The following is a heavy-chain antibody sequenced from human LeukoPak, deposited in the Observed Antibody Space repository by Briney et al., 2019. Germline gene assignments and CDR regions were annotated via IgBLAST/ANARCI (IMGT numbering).Heavy chain of an antibody. D-gene: IGHD3-9*01. CDR2: IWYDGSNK. CDR3: ARDGGGVRYFDWENAPNYFDY. Sequence: GRSLRLSCAASGFTFSSYGMHWVRQAPGKGLEWVAVIWYDGSNKYYADSVKGRFTISRDNSKNTLYLQMSSLRAEDTAVYYCARDGGGVRYFDWENAPNYFDYWGQGTLVTVSS. CDR1: GFTFSSYG. V-gene: IGHV3-33*01. J-gene: IGHJ4*02.